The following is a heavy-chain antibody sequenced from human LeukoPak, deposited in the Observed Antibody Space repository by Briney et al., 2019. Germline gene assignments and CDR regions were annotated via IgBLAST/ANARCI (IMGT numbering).Heavy chain of an antibody. Sequence: GGSLRLSCAASGFTFSDYYMSWVRQAPGKGLEWVSAISGSGGSTYYADSVKGRFTISRDNSKNTLYLQMNSLRAEDTAVYYCAKHYCSSTSCYSVYWGQGTLVTVSS. J-gene: IGHJ4*02. CDR1: GFTFSDYY. V-gene: IGHV3-23*01. D-gene: IGHD2-2*02. CDR2: ISGSGGST. CDR3: AKHYCSSTSCYSVY.